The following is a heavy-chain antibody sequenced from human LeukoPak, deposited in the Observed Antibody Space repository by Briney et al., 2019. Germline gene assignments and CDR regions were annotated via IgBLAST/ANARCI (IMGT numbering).Heavy chain of an antibody. Sequence: SETLSLTCTVSGGSISSYYWSWIRKPPGKGLEWIGYIYYSGSTNYNPSLKSRVTISVDTSKNQFSLKLSSVTAADTAVYYCARTSNYDFWSGYYKDNWFDPWGQGTLVTVSS. D-gene: IGHD3-3*01. CDR1: GGSISSYY. V-gene: IGHV4-59*01. CDR2: IYYSGST. J-gene: IGHJ5*02. CDR3: ARTSNYDFWSGYYKDNWFDP.